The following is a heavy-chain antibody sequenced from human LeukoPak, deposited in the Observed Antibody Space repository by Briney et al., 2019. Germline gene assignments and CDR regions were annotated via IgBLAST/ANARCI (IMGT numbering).Heavy chain of an antibody. CDR1: GYTFTGYY. CDR3: ARDRGPSGYFDY. CDR2: INPNSGST. D-gene: IGHD3/OR15-3a*01. J-gene: IGHJ4*02. Sequence: ASVKVSCKASGYTFTGYYMHWVRQAPGQGLEWMGWINPNSGSTNYAQKFQGRVTMTRDTSISTAYMELSRLRSDDTAVYYRARDRGPSGYFDYWGQGTLVTVSS. V-gene: IGHV1-2*02.